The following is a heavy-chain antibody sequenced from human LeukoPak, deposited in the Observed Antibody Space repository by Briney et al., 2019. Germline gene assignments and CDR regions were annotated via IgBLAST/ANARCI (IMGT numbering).Heavy chain of an antibody. V-gene: IGHV4-4*07. J-gene: IGHJ6*03. CDR3: ARLKFYDSTGYSPGYYMDV. CDR2: IYGSGIT. Sequence: PSEALSLTCTVSGGSIISNYWSWIRQSPGTGLEWIGRIYGSGITDYNPSLKSRVTMSLDTSRKQFSLRLTSVTAADTAVYYCARLKFYDSTGYSPGYYMDVWGKGTTVSVFS. CDR1: GGSIISNY. D-gene: IGHD3-22*01.